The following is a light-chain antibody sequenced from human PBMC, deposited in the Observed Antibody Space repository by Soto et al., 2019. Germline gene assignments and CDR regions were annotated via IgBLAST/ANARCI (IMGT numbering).Light chain of an antibody. J-gene: IGKJ3*01. CDR2: DAS. V-gene: IGKV1-5*02. CDR3: QQYNSYSFT. CDR1: QSISSW. Sequence: DIQMTQSPSTLSASVGDRVTIICRASQSISSWLAWYQQKPGKAPKLLIYDASSLESGVPSRFSGSGSGTEFTLTISSLQPDDFATYYCQQYNSYSFTFGPGTKVD.